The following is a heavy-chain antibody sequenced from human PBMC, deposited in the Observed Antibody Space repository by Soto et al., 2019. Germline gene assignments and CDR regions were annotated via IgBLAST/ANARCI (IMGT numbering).Heavy chain of an antibody. CDR3: AKDQGLPDQGYCSGGSCYSMPYYYYGMDV. V-gene: IGHV3-30*18. CDR1: GFTFSSYG. D-gene: IGHD2-15*01. J-gene: IGHJ6*02. Sequence: PGGSLRLSCAASGFTFSSYGMHWVRQAPGKGLEWVAVISYDGSNKYYADSVKGRFTISRDNSKNTLYLQMNSLRADDTAVYYCAKDQGLPDQGYCSGGSCYSMPYYYYGMDVWGQGTTVTVSS. CDR2: ISYDGSNK.